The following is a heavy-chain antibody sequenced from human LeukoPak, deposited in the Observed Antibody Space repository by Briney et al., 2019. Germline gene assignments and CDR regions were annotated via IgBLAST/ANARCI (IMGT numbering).Heavy chain of an antibody. V-gene: IGHV1-69-2*01. D-gene: IGHD6-13*01. Sequence: ASVKVSCKVSGYTFTDYYMHWVQQAPGKGLEWMGLVDPEDGETIYAEKFQGRVTITAGTSTDTAYMELSSLRSEDTAVYYCATDRGIAAAGALDYWGQGTLVTVSS. CDR1: GYTFTDYY. J-gene: IGHJ4*02. CDR2: VDPEDGET. CDR3: ATDRGIAAAGALDY.